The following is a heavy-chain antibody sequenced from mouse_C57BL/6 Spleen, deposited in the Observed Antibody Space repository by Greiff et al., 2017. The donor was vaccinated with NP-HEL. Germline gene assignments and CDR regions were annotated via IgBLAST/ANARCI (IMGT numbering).Heavy chain of an antibody. CDR1: GYTFTSYG. CDR2: IYPRSGNT. J-gene: IGHJ1*03. CDR3: AREGPGTSFDV. Sequence: QVQLQQSGAELARPGASVKLSCKASGYTFTSYGISWVKQRTGQGLEWIGEIYPRSGNTYYNEKFKGKATLTADKSSSTAYMELRSLTSEDSAVYFCAREGPGTSFDVWGTGTTVTVSS. V-gene: IGHV1-81*01. D-gene: IGHD4-1*01.